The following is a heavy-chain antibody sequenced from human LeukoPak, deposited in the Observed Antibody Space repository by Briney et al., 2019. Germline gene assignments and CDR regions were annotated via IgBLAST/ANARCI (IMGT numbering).Heavy chain of an antibody. J-gene: IGHJ4*02. Sequence: GGSLRLSCAASGFTFSSYGMHWVRQAPGKGREWVAFVRYDGSNKYYADSVKGRFTISRVNSNNTLYLQMNSLRAEDTGAEDCAVTGFAVAVSGYICGGSYFDYWGQGTLVTVSS. D-gene: IGHD2-21*01. CDR2: VRYDGSNK. V-gene: IGHV3-30*02. CDR1: GFTFSSYG. CDR3: AVTGFAVAVSGYICGGSYFDY.